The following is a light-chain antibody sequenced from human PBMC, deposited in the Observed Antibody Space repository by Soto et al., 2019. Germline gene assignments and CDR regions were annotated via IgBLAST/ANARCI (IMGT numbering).Light chain of an antibody. CDR3: QQYNNSPQT. CDR2: GAS. Sequence: ELVMTQSPATLSVSPGGRATLSWRASQSVATNLAWYQQRTRKAPRILIYGASKRAIGLPARFSGSGSGTEFTLPITRLQSEDVAVDYCQQYNNSPQTFGQGTKVDIK. V-gene: IGKV3-15*01. CDR1: QSVATN. J-gene: IGKJ1*01.